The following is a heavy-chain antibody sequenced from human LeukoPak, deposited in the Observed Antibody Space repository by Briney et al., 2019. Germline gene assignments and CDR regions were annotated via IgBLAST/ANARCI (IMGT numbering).Heavy chain of an antibody. Sequence: PGRSLRLSCAASGFTFSSYGMHWVRQAPGKGLEWVANIKEDGSAQYYVDSVKGRFTISRDNAQNSLNLQMNSLRAEDTAVYYCATSSNAPGNHWGQGTLVTVSS. J-gene: IGHJ5*02. CDR1: GFTFSSYG. CDR3: ATSSNAPGNH. D-gene: IGHD2-2*01. CDR2: IKEDGSAQ. V-gene: IGHV3-7*01.